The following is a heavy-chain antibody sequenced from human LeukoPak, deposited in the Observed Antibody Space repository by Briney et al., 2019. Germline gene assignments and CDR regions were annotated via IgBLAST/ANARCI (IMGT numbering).Heavy chain of an antibody. Sequence: GESLKISCKGSGYIFTAYWIAWVRQMPGKGLEWRGIIYPGDSDIRYTPSFQGQVTISADKSISTAYLQWNSLKASDAAMYYCARNYDSGSTRAYVIWGQGTMVTVSS. CDR3: ARNYDSGSTRAYVI. CDR1: GYIFTAYW. J-gene: IGHJ3*02. CDR2: IYPGDSDI. D-gene: IGHD3-10*01. V-gene: IGHV5-51*01.